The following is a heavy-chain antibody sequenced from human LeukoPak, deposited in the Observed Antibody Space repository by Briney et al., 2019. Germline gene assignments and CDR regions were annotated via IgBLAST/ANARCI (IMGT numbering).Heavy chain of an antibody. J-gene: IGHJ4*02. Sequence: PSETLSLTCAVYGGSFSGYYWSWIRQPPGKGLEWIGEINHSGSTNYNPSLKSRVTISVDTSKNQFSLKLSSVTAADTAVYYCALMYGGNTVLDYWGQGTLVTVSS. CDR2: INHSGST. V-gene: IGHV4-34*01. CDR3: ALMYGGNTVLDY. D-gene: IGHD4-23*01. CDR1: GGSFSGYY.